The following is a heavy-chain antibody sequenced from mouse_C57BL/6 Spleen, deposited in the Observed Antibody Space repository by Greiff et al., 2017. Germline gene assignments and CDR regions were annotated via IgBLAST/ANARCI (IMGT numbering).Heavy chain of an antibody. CDR1: GYSITSDY. CDR2: ISYSGST. Sequence: EVKVVESGPGLAKPSQTLSLTCSVTGYSITSDYWNWIRKFPGNKLEYMGYISYSGSTYYNPSRKSRISITRDTSKNQYYLQLNSVTTEDTATYYCARRAIDYYGSSYAMDYWGQGTSVTVSS. J-gene: IGHJ4*01. D-gene: IGHD1-1*01. CDR3: ARRAIDYYGSSYAMDY. V-gene: IGHV3-8*01.